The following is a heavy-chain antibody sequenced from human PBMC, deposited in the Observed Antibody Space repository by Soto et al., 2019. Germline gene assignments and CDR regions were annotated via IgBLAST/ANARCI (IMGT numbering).Heavy chain of an antibody. J-gene: IGHJ4*02. D-gene: IGHD1-26*01. CDR1: EFTFSNYA. CDR2: VIYGGGTT. V-gene: IGHV3-23*01. CDR3: ARSAVVGATGPGY. Sequence: GGSLRLSCAASEFTFSNYAMSWVRQAPGKGLEWVSAVIYGGGTTYYADSVKGRFTISRHNSKNTLYLQMNSLRAEDTAVYYCARSAVVGATGPGYWGQGTLVTVSS.